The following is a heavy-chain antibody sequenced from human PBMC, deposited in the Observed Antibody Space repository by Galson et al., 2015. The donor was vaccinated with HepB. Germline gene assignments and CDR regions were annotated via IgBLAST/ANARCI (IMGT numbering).Heavy chain of an antibody. CDR2: INPSGGST. CDR1: GYTFTSYY. Sequence: SVKVSCKASGYTFTSYYMHWVRQAPGQGLEWMGIINPSGGSTSYAQKLQGRVTMTRDTSTSTVYMELSSLRSEDTAVYYCARASGGSGKTYYFDYWGQGTLVTVSS. D-gene: IGHD3-10*01. J-gene: IGHJ4*02. CDR3: ARASGGSGKTYYFDY. V-gene: IGHV1-46*04.